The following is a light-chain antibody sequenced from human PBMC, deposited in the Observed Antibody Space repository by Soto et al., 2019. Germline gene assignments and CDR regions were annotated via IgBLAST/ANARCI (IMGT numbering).Light chain of an antibody. V-gene: IGKV1-5*03. CDR1: QSISTW. CDR3: QKYNTYPLT. CDR2: KAS. J-gene: IGKJ4*01. Sequence: DIQMTQSPSTLSASVGDRVTITCRASQSISTWLAWYQQKPGKAPKLLIYKASKLEGGVPSRFSGSGSGTEFTITIISLQPDDVATYYCQKYNTYPLTFGGGTTVEIK.